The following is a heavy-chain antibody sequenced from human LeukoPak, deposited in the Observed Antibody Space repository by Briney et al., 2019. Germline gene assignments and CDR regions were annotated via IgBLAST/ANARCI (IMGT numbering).Heavy chain of an antibody. CDR3: VSGTLVGWFGP. CDR1: GASISSSTHY. Sequence: PSETPSLTCTVSGASISSSTHYWGWIRQPPGKGLDWIGSISDSGSTDYNPSLKSRVTISGDTSNNQFSLKLTSVTAADTAVYYCVSGTLVGWFGPWDQGTLVTVSS. V-gene: IGHV4-39*05. CDR2: ISDSGST. D-gene: IGHD3-10*01. J-gene: IGHJ5*02.